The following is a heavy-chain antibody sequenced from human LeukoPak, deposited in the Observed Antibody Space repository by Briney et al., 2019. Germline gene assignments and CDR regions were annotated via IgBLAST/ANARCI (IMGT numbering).Heavy chain of an antibody. J-gene: IGHJ4*02. V-gene: IGHV3-74*01. D-gene: IGHD1-26*01. CDR2: INDDGSTT. CDR1: GFTFSRSW. CDR3: ARGPAANSGNYYVGDY. Sequence: GGSLRLSCAASGFTFSRSWMHWVRQAPGKGLVWVSRINDDGSTTSYADSVKGRFTISRDNAKKTLFLQMNSLRAEDTGVYYCARGPAANSGNYYVGDYWGQGTLVTVSS.